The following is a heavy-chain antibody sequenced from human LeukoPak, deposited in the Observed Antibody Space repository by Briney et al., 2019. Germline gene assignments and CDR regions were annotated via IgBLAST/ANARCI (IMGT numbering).Heavy chain of an antibody. CDR1: GFSFSKYS. CDR2: ISSSSSTI. CDR3: ASLMTTVYYFDY. Sequence: PGGSLRLSCAASGFSFSKYSMNWVRQAPGKGLEWISYISSSSSTIYYADSVKGRFTISRDNAKNSLYLQMSSLRDEDTAVYYCASLMTTVYYFDYWGQGTLVTVSS. V-gene: IGHV3-48*02. J-gene: IGHJ4*02. D-gene: IGHD4-17*01.